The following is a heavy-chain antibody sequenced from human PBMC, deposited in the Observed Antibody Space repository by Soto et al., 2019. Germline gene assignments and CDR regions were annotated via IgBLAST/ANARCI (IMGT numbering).Heavy chain of an antibody. Sequence: SQTLTQTGAVSGGSVASNTASGDSIRKSPSRGLQWLGRIYYKSKWYEDYAVSVRSRITVNPDTSKNQFSLYLNSVTPEDTAVYYCARVDLMRSSFFWFDPWGQGTLVTVSS. D-gene: IGHD3-16*02. V-gene: IGHV6-1*01. CDR3: ARVDLMRSSFFWFDP. CDR2: IYYKSKWYE. CDR1: GGSVASNTAS. J-gene: IGHJ5*02.